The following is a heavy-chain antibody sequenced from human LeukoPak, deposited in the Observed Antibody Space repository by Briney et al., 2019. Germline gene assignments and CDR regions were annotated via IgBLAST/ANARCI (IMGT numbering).Heavy chain of an antibody. Sequence: ASVKVSCKASGYTFISYGISWVRQAPGQGLEWMGWISAYNGNTNYAQKLQGRVTMTTDTPTSTAYMELRSLRSDDTAVYYCARDLAPTVRFGPDCWGQGTLVTVSS. V-gene: IGHV1-18*01. CDR3: ARDLAPTVRFGPDC. D-gene: IGHD3-10*01. CDR1: GYTFISYG. J-gene: IGHJ4*02. CDR2: ISAYNGNT.